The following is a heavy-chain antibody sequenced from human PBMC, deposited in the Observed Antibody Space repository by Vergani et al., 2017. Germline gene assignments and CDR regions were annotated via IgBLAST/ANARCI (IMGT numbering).Heavy chain of an antibody. J-gene: IGHJ5*02. CDR3: ASFSTSCYACDNWFDP. V-gene: IGHV3-48*03. CDR1: GFTFNSYE. CDR2: ISSSGSTI. Sequence: EVQLVESGGGLVQPGGSLRLSCAASGFTFNSYEMNWVRQAPGKGLEWVSYISSSGSTIYYADSVKGRFTISRDNAKNSLYLQMNSLRAEDTAVYYCASFSTSCYACDNWFDPWGQGTLVTVSS. D-gene: IGHD2-2*01.